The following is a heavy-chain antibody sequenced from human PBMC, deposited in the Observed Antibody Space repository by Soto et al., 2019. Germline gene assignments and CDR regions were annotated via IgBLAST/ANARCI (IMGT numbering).Heavy chain of an antibody. D-gene: IGHD2-2*01. J-gene: IGHJ5*02. Sequence: SETLSLTCAVYGGSFSGYYWSWIRQPPGKGLEWIGEINHSGSTNYNPSLKSRVTISVDTSKNQFSLKLSSVTAADTAVYYCARGGMVVPAAYNWFDPWGQGTLVTVSS. CDR2: INHSGST. CDR3: ARGGMVVPAAYNWFDP. V-gene: IGHV4-34*01. CDR1: GGSFSGYY.